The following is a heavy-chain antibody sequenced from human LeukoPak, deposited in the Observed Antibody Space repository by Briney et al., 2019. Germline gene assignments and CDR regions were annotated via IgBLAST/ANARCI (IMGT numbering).Heavy chain of an antibody. Sequence: GGSLRLSCAASGFTFSSHAMAWVRQAPGKGLEWVSTISASGGSTYYANSVKGRFTISRDNSKNTLYLQMSSLRAEDSAVYYCAKDACVGDCNFHFDYWGQGTLVPVSS. V-gene: IGHV3-23*01. CDR3: AKDACVGDCNFHFDY. CDR2: ISASGGST. CDR1: GFTFSSHA. D-gene: IGHD2-21*02. J-gene: IGHJ4*02.